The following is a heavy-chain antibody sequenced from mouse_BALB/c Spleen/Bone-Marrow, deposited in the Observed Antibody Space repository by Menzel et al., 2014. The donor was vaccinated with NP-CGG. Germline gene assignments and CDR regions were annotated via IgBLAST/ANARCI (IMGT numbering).Heavy chain of an antibody. V-gene: IGHV1-7*01. CDR1: GYTFTSYW. Sequence: VQLQQSGAELAQPGASVKMSCKASGYTFTSYWMHWVKQRPGQGLEWIGYINPSTGYTEYNQKFKDKATLTADKSSSTAYMHLSSLTSEDSAVYYCARGNYEAMDYWGQRTSVTVSS. J-gene: IGHJ4*01. D-gene: IGHD2-1*01. CDR2: INPSTGYT. CDR3: ARGNYEAMDY.